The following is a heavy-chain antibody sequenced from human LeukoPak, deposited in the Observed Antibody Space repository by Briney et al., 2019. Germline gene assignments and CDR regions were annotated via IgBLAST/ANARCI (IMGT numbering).Heavy chain of an antibody. J-gene: IGHJ4*02. CDR2: IYYSGST. Sequence: SETLSLTCGVYGGSFSGYYWSWIRQPPGKGLEWIGYIYYSGSTNYNPSLKSRVTISVDTSKNQFSLKLSSVTAADTAVYYCARGEDGDLFDYWGQGTLVTVSS. V-gene: IGHV4-59*01. D-gene: IGHD4-17*01. CDR1: GGSFSGYY. CDR3: ARGEDGDLFDY.